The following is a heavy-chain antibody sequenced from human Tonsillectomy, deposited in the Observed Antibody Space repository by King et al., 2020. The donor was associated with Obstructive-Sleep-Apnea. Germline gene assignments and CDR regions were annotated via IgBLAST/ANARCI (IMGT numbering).Heavy chain of an antibody. Sequence: QLQESGPGLVRPSESLSLTCSVSGDSFTNNDDYWPRIRQPPGKRLEWIGNIHNSGTTNYNPSLRSRVTISADSSKNHFSLKLTSVTAADTAVYFCAKRDGTDWGQGTLVTVSS. J-gene: IGHJ4*02. CDR1: GDSFTNNDDY. D-gene: IGHD5-24*01. CDR2: IHNSGTT. CDR3: AKRDGTD. V-gene: IGHV4-61*03.